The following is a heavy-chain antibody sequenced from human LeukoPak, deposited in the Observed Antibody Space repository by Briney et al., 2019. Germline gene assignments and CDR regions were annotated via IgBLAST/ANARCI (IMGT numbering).Heavy chain of an antibody. CDR1: GGSLCCYY. CDR2: IYYSGST. D-gene: IGHD3-16*01. V-gene: IGHV4-59*01. Sequence: PSETLSLTCTVSGGSLCCYYWSWLPPPPGKGLEWCGYIYYSGSTNYHPSLKSRVTISVDTSKNQFSLKLSSVTAADTAVYYCASNLGGSSQSFDYWGQGTLVTVSS. CDR3: ASNLGGSSQSFDY. J-gene: IGHJ4*02.